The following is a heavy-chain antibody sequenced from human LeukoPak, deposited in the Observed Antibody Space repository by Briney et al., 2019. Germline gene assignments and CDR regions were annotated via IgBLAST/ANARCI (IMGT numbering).Heavy chain of an antibody. CDR3: ARDLSDDYSLDY. Sequence: GGSLRLSCAASGFSFSDYSMNWVRQAPGKGLEWGSSITISSSIIYYADSVKGRFTISRDNAKNSLFLQMNSLRAEDTAVYHCARDLSDDYSLDYWGQGTLVSVSS. CDR2: ITISSSII. J-gene: IGHJ4*02. CDR1: GFSFSDYS. D-gene: IGHD3-16*01. V-gene: IGHV3-21*01.